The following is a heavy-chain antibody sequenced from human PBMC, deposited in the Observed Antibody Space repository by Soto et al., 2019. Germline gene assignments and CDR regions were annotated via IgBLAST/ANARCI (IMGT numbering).Heavy chain of an antibody. CDR2: IYYSGST. D-gene: IGHD3-10*01. Sequence: SETLSLTCTVSGGSISSYYWSWIRQPPGKGLEWIGYIYYSGSTNYNPSLKSRVTISVDTSKNQFSLKLSSVTAADPAVYYCASMDRAYFDYWGQGTLVTVSS. CDR3: ASMDRAYFDY. J-gene: IGHJ4*02. CDR1: GGSISSYY. V-gene: IGHV4-59*01.